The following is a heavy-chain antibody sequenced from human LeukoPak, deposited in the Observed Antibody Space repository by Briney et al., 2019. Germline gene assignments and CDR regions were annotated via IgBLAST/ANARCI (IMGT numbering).Heavy chain of an antibody. J-gene: IGHJ4*02. D-gene: IGHD5-12*01. Sequence: GGSLRLSCAASGFTFSSCWMSWVRQAPGKGLEWVANIEQDGSDKYYVDSVKGRFTISRDNAKNSLYLQMNSLRAEDTAVYYCARVLIVATIVYFDYWGQGTLVTVSS. CDR1: GFTFSSCW. CDR2: IEQDGSDK. CDR3: ARVLIVATIVYFDY. V-gene: IGHV3-7*01.